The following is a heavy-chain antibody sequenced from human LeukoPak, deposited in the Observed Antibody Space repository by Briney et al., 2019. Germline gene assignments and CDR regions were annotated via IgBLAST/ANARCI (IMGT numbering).Heavy chain of an antibody. Sequence: EASVTVSCTASGYTFTSHYMQWVRQAPIQGLEWMGIINPSGDSTNYAQKFQGRVTMTRDTSTSTVYMELSSLRSEDTAVYYCARGSVSAAPGYWGQGTLVTVSS. V-gene: IGHV1-46*01. CDR3: ARGSVSAAPGY. CDR2: INPSGDST. D-gene: IGHD6-13*01. CDR1: GYTFTSHY. J-gene: IGHJ4*02.